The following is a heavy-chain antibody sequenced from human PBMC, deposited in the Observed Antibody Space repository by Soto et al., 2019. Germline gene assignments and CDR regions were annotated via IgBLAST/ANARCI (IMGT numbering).Heavy chain of an antibody. V-gene: IGHV3-21*01. D-gene: IGHD3-10*01. J-gene: IGHJ4*02. Sequence: EVQLVESGGGLVKPGGSLRLSCAASGFTFSSYSMNWVRQAPGKGLEWVSSISSSSSYIYYADSVKGRFTISRDNAKNSLYLQMNSLGAEDTAVYYCAPRGYGSGLTDWGQGTLVTVSS. CDR3: APRGYGSGLTD. CDR1: GFTFSSYS. CDR2: ISSSSSYI.